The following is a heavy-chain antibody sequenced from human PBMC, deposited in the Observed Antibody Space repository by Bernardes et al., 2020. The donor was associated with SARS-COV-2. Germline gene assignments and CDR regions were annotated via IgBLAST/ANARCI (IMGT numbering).Heavy chain of an antibody. D-gene: IGHD1-1*01. CDR1: GYTFTSYY. CDR3: ARDRVPGTNYYYYGMDV. CDR2: INPSGGST. V-gene: IGHV1-46*01. J-gene: IGHJ6*02. Sequence: ASVKVSCKASGYTFTSYYMHWVRQAPGQGLEWMGIINPSGGSTSYAQKFQGRVTMTRDTSTSTVYMELSSLRSEDTAVYYCARDRVPGTNYYYYGMDVWGQGTTVTVSS.